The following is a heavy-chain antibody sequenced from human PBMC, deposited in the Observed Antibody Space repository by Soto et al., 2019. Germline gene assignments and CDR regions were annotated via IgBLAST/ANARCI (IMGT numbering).Heavy chain of an antibody. Sequence: QVQLQESGPGLVKPSGTLSLTCAVSGGSISSSNWWSWVRQPPGKGLEWIGEIYHSGSTNYNPSLKSRVTISVDKSKNQFSLKLSSVTAADTAVYYCARERGDSLGYCSGGSCPVDYWGQGTLVTVSS. J-gene: IGHJ4*02. V-gene: IGHV4-4*02. CDR2: IYHSGST. D-gene: IGHD2-15*01. CDR1: GGSISSSNW. CDR3: ARERGDSLGYCSGGSCPVDY.